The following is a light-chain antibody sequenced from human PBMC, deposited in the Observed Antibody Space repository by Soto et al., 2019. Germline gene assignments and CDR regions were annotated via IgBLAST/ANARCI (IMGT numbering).Light chain of an antibody. Sequence: VLTQSPGTLSLYPGESATLSCRASQSVSNNYLAWYQQKTGQAPRLLIYGESSRATGIPDRLAGSGSGTDLNLTITRLEPEDFAVYYCQQYGSSPRTFGQGTKVDIK. CDR1: QSVSNNY. CDR3: QQYGSSPRT. CDR2: GES. V-gene: IGKV3-20*01. J-gene: IGKJ1*01.